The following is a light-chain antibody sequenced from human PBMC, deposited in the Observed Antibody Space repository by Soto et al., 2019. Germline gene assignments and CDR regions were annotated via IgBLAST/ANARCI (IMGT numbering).Light chain of an antibody. CDR2: LGS. J-gene: IGKJ1*01. CDR1: QSLLNSNGYNY. Sequence: DIVMTQSPLSLPVTPGEPSSISCRSSQSLLNSNGYNYLDWYLQKPGQSPQLLIYLGSNRASGVPDRFSGSGSGTDFTLKISRVEAEDVGVYHCMQALTVRTTFGQGTKVDIK. CDR3: MQALTVRTT. V-gene: IGKV2-28*01.